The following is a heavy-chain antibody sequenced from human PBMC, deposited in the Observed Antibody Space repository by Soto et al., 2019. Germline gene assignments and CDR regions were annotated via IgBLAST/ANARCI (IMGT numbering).Heavy chain of an antibody. D-gene: IGHD3-16*02. CDR3: AKALGELSPESYDY. CDR1: GFTFSSYA. J-gene: IGHJ4*02. CDR2: ITYDGSEK. Sequence: PGGSLRLSCAASGFTFSSYAMHWVRQAPGKGLEWVAVITYDGSEKYYADSVKGRFTISRDNSKNTVYLQMNSLRADDTAVYYCAKALGELSPESYDYWGQGTQVTAPQ. V-gene: IGHV3-30*18.